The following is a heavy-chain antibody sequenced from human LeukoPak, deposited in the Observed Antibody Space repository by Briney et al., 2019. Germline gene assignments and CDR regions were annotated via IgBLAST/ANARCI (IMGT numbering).Heavy chain of an antibody. CDR2: ISSRDTTE. Sequence: GGSLRLSCAASGFTFSSYEMSWVRQAPGKGLEWVSYISSRDTTEKYADSVKGRFTISRDNARTSLYLQMNSLRVDDTAVYYCVRGELLNYFVYRGQGTLVTVSS. CDR3: VRGELLNYFVY. CDR1: GFTFSSYE. J-gene: IGHJ4*02. D-gene: IGHD1-26*01. V-gene: IGHV3-48*03.